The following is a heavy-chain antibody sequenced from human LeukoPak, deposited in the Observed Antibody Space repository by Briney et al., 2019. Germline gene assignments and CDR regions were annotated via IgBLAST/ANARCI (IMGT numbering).Heavy chain of an antibody. CDR3: ARGGLGGY. V-gene: IGHV3-23*01. CDR2: LGGGGATI. CDR1: GFTFSVSA. Sequence: GGSLRLSCVASGFTFSVSAMTWVRQAPGRGLEWVSGLGGGGATIYSADSVKGRFTISRDNAKKSLYLQMNSLRAEDTAVYYCARGGLGGYWGQGSQVTVSS. J-gene: IGHJ4*02. D-gene: IGHD3-16*01.